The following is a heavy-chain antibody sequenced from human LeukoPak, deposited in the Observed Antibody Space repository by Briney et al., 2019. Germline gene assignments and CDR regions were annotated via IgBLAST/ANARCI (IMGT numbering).Heavy chain of an antibody. D-gene: IGHD3-3*01. CDR3: ARVYDFWSGYWDY. Sequence: ASVKVSCKASGYTFTSYYMHWVRQAPGQGLEWMGIINPIGGSTTHAQKFQGRVTMTRDTSTRTVFMELSSLRSEDTAVYYCARVYDFWSGYWDYWGQGTLVTVSS. V-gene: IGHV1-46*01. J-gene: IGHJ4*02. CDR1: GYTFTSYY. CDR2: INPIGGST.